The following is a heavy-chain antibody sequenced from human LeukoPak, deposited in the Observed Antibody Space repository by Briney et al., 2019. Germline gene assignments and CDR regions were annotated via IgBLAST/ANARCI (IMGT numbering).Heavy chain of an antibody. CDR3: ARDSSGWYDH. CDR2: IYAGGTT. V-gene: IGHV3-53*01. J-gene: IGHJ5*02. CDR1: GFTFSSYG. D-gene: IGHD6-19*01. Sequence: GGSLRLSCAASGFTFSSYGMHWVRQAPGRGLEWVSVIYAGGTTYYADSVRGRFTISRDNSKNTLYLQMNSLRDEDTAVYYCARDSSGWYDHWGQGTLVTVSS.